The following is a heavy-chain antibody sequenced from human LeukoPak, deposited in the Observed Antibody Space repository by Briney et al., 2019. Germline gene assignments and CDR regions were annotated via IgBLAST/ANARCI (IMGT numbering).Heavy chain of an antibody. J-gene: IGHJ4*02. Sequence: GGSLRLSCAASGFTFSDYYMSWIRQAPGRGLEWVSYISSSGSTIYYADSVKGRFTISRDNSKNTLYLQMNSLRAEDTAVYYCAKGAWGELLDFDYWGQGTLVTVSS. V-gene: IGHV3-11*01. CDR3: AKGAWGELLDFDY. CDR2: ISSSGSTI. CDR1: GFTFSDYY. D-gene: IGHD1-26*01.